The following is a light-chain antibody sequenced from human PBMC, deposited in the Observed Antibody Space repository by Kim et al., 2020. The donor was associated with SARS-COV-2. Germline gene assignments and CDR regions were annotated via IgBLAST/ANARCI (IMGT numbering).Light chain of an antibody. V-gene: IGLV2-8*01. CDR1: SSDVGAYNY. Sequence: GQSVTIACTGTSSDVGAYNYVCWYQQHPDKAPKLMIYEVDKRPSGVPDRFSGSRSGNTASLTVSGLQAEDEADYYCSSYAGSNNVLFGGGTQLTVL. J-gene: IGLJ2*01. CDR2: EVD. CDR3: SSYAGSNNVL.